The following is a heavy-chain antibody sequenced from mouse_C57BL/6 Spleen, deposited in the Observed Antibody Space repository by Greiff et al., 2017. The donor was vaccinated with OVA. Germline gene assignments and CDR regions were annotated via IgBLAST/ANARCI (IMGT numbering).Heavy chain of an antibody. D-gene: IGHD1-1*01. CDR3: ARGGYYGSSRGDYAMDY. CDR1: GFTFSDYY. Sequence: EVQVVESEGGLVQPGSSMKLSCTASGFTFSDYYMAWVRQVPEKGLEWVANINYDGSSTYYLDSLKSRFIISRDNAKNILYLQMSSLKSEDTATYYCARGGYYGSSRGDYAMDYWGQGTSVTVSS. J-gene: IGHJ4*01. CDR2: INYDGSST. V-gene: IGHV5-16*01.